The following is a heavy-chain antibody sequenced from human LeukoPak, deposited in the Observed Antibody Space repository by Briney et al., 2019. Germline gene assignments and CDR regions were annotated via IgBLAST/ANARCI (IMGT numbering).Heavy chain of an antibody. CDR3: ARGVGVYSNYPTYYYYYYMDV. CDR1: GGSISSYY. CDR2: IYTSGST. V-gene: IGHV4-4*07. Sequence: PSETLSLTCTVSGGSISSYYWSWIRQPAGKGLEWIGRIYTSGSTNYYPSLKSRVTMSVDTSKNQFSLKPSSVTAADTAVYYCARGVGVYSNYPTYYYYYYMDVWGKGTTVTVSS. D-gene: IGHD4-11*01. J-gene: IGHJ6*03.